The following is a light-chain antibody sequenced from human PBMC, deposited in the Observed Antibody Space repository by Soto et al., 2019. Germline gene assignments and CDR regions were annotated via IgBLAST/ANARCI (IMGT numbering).Light chain of an antibody. J-gene: IGLJ2*01. Sequence: QSVLTQPPSASGTPGQRVTISCSGTSSNIGGNNLYSYQQLHGATPPLLIFSNNHQPSGVPDRLSGSKSGTSASLAISGRRSADEADYYCAASYDRMSAGVFGGGTQLTVL. CDR3: AASYDRMSAGV. CDR2: SNN. V-gene: IGLV1-47*02. CDR1: SSNIGGNN.